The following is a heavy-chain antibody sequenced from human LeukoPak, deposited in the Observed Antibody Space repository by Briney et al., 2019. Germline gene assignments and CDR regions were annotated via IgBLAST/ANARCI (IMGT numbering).Heavy chain of an antibody. J-gene: IGHJ5*02. CDR1: GFAFSSYE. V-gene: IGHV3-48*03. CDR3: ARDQSEGQLVPYWSDP. D-gene: IGHD6-6*01. CDR2: ISSSGSTI. Sequence: PGGSLRLSCAASGFAFSSYEMNWVRQAPGKGLEWVSYISSSGSTIYYADSVKGRFTISRDNAKNSLYLQMNSLRAEDTAVYYCARDQSEGQLVPYWSDPWGQGTLVTVSS.